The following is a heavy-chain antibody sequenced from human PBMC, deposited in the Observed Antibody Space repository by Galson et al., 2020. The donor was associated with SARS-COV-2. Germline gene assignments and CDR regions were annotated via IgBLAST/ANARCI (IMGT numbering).Heavy chain of an antibody. CDR3: ARDTSSCYYLSRNFDY. CDR2: ISSSSSYI. V-gene: IGHV3-21*04. J-gene: IGHJ4*02. D-gene: IGHD3-22*01. Sequence: NSGGSLRLSCAASGFTFSTYNMNWVRQAPGKGLEWVSSISSSSSYIYYADSLKGRFTISRDNAKNSLYLQMHSLRAEDTAVYYCARDTSSCYYLSRNFDYWGQGTLVTVSS. CDR1: GFTFSTYN.